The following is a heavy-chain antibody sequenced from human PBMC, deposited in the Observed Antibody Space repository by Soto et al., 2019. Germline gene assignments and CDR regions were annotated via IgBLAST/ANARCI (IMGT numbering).Heavy chain of an antibody. J-gene: IGHJ5*02. V-gene: IGHV4-31*03. D-gene: IGHD6-13*01. Sequence: PSETLSLTCTVSGGSISSGGYYWSWIRQHPGKGLEWIGYIYYSGGTYYNPSLKSRVTISVDTSKNQFSLKLSSVTAADTAVYYCARVGPPPSTWYNPSTGWFDHWGQGTLVTASS. CDR2: IYYSGGT. CDR1: GGSISSGGYY. CDR3: ARVGPPPSTWYNPSTGWFDH.